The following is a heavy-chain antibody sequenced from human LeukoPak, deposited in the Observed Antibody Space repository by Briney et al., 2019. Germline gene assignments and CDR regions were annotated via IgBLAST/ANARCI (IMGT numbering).Heavy chain of an antibody. J-gene: IGHJ4*02. D-gene: IGHD6-13*01. Sequence: SETLSLTCAVSGDSISSTNWWSWVRQSPGKGLEWIGEVYSTNNRNTNYNASLKSRVTVSTDKSKNQFSLNVRSVTAADTAVYYCARGSIRAGAAVFDYWGQGTLVIVSS. CDR2: VYSTNNRNT. CDR1: GDSISSTNW. CDR3: ARGSIRAGAAVFDY. V-gene: IGHV4-4*02.